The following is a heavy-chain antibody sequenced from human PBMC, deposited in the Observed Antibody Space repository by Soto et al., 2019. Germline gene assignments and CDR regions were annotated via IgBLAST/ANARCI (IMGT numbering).Heavy chain of an antibody. V-gene: IGHV3-23*01. CDR2: ISGSGGST. D-gene: IGHD3-10*01. CDR1: GFTFSSYA. J-gene: IGHJ4*02. Sequence: GSLRLSCAASGFTFSSYAMSWVRQAPGKGLEWVSAISGSGGSTYYADSVKGRFTISRDNSKNTLYLQMNSLRAEDTAVYYCANAPRGFGEPYYFDYWGQGTLVTVSS. CDR3: ANAPRGFGEPYYFDY.